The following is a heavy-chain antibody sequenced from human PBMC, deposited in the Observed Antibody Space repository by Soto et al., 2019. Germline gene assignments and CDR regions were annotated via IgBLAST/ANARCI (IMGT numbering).Heavy chain of an antibody. CDR3: ARARDSTTGTRINTMDV. CDR2: IYSDGST. D-gene: IGHD4-4*01. J-gene: IGHJ6*02. Sequence: EVQLVETGGGLIQPGGSLRLSCAASGLTVSTNYLSWVRQAPGKGREWVSIIYSDGSTFYGGSLRGRFTISRDNSKNTLDLQMDSLRAEDTAVYYCARARDSTTGTRINTMDVWGQGTTVTVSS. CDR1: GLTVSTNY. V-gene: IGHV3-53*02.